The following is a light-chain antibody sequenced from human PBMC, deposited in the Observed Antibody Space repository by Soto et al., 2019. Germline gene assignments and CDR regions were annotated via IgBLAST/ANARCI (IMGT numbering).Light chain of an antibody. V-gene: IGKV3-15*01. Sequence: EMVMTQSPATLSVSPGERATLSCRASQNLSRNLAWYQQQPGQAPRILIYGASTRATGIPARFSGSGSGTDFTLTISSLQSEDVAVYSCQQYDNWPHTFGQGTKLEIK. CDR2: GAS. J-gene: IGKJ2*01. CDR1: QNLSRN. CDR3: QQYDNWPHT.